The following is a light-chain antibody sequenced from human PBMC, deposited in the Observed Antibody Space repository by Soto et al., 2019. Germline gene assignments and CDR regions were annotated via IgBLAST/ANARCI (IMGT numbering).Light chain of an antibody. V-gene: IGLV2-23*01. CDR1: SSDVGSYNL. J-gene: IGLJ2*01. CDR3: CSYAGSSTWV. CDR2: EGS. Sequence: QAVVTQPASVSGSPGQSITISCTGTSSDVGSYNLVSRYQQHPGKAPKLMIYEGSKRPSGVSNRFSGSKSGNTASLTISGLQAEDEADYYCCSYAGSSTWVFGGGTKLTVL.